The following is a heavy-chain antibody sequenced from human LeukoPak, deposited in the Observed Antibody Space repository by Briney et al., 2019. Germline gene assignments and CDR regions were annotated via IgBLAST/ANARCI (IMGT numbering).Heavy chain of an antibody. D-gene: IGHD3-3*01. CDR2: IYYSGST. V-gene: IGHV4-39*01. J-gene: IGHJ4*02. CDR3: ARISIFGTYYFDY. Sequence: SETLSLTCTVSGGSISSSSYNWGWIRQPPGKGLEWIGSIYYSGSTYYNPSLKSRVTISVDTSKNQFSLKLSSVTAADTAVYYCARISIFGTYYFDYWGQGTLVTVSS. CDR1: GGSISSSSYN.